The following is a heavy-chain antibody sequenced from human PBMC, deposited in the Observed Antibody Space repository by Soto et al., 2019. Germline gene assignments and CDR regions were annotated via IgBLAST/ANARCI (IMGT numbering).Heavy chain of an antibody. D-gene: IGHD3-3*01. CDR3: ARDYYDIWSGFYTAGY. CDR1: GYTYTSYG. Sequence: QVQLVQSGVEVKKPGASVKVSCKASGYTYTSYGISWVRQAPGQGPEWMGWISAYNGNANYSQKVQGRVTMTTDTPTSTAYMELRSLRSDETGVYYCARDYYDIWSGFYTAGYWGRGTLVTVSS. V-gene: IGHV1-18*01. CDR2: ISAYNGNA. J-gene: IGHJ4*02.